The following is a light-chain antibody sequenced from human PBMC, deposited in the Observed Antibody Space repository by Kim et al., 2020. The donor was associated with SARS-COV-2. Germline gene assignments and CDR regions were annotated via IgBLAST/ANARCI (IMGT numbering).Light chain of an antibody. CDR2: DVS. CDR3: SSYTDTSTLV. CDR1: SSDVGGYNY. V-gene: IGLV2-14*01. J-gene: IGLJ1*01. Sequence: QSALTQPASVSGSPGQSITISCTGTSSDVGGYNYVSWYQQHPGKAPKLMIYDVSDRPSGVSNRFVGTKSGNTASLTISGLQAEDEADYYCSSYTDTSTLVFGTGTKVTVL.